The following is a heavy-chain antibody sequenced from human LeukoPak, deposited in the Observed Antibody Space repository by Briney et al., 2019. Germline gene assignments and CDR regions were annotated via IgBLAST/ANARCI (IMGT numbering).Heavy chain of an antibody. V-gene: IGHV3-23*01. D-gene: IGHD5-18*01. CDR3: AKRRSRNTGPFDY. J-gene: IGHJ4*02. CDR2: IFDSST. CDR1: GFTMGTDA. Sequence: GGSLRLSCAASGFTMGTDALTWVRLAPGKGLEYVSSIFDSSTYYAESVKARFTISSDDSNNMLYLQMNSLRAEDTAVYYCAKRRSRNTGPFDYWGLGTLVTVSP.